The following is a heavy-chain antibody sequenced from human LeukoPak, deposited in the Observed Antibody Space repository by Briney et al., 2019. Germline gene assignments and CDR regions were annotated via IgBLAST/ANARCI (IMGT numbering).Heavy chain of an antibody. V-gene: IGHV1-18*01. CDR3: ANMVRGVWYYFDY. CDR2: ISAYNGNT. D-gene: IGHD3-10*01. Sequence: ASVKVSCKASGGTFSSYAISWVRQAPGQGLEWMGWISAYNGNTNYAQKLQGRVTMTTDTSTSTAYMELRSLRSDDTAVYYCANMVRGVWYYFDYWGQGTLVTVSS. CDR1: GGTFSSYA. J-gene: IGHJ4*02.